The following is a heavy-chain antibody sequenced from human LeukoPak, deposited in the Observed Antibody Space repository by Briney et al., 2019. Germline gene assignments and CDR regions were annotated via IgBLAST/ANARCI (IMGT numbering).Heavy chain of an antibody. V-gene: IGHV1-18*01. CDR2: ISAYNGNT. CDR3: AREVIGASSGYYYEAVIGY. CDR1: GYTFTSYG. D-gene: IGHD3-22*01. Sequence: ASVKVSCEASGYTFTSYGISWVRQAPGQGLEWMGWISAYNGNTNYAQKLQGRVTMTTDTSTSTAYMELRSLRSDDTAVYYCAREVIGASSGYYYEAVIGYWGQGTLVTVSS. J-gene: IGHJ4*02.